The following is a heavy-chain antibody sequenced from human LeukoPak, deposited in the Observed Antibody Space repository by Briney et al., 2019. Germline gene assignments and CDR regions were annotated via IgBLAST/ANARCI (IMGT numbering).Heavy chain of an antibody. CDR2: INSKADST. CDR3: ARVRVGVMARGNYLDY. V-gene: IGHV3-64*02. CDR1: GFPFSIYG. Sequence: GGSLRLSCAGSGFPFSIYGMNWVRQAPGQGLEFVSAINSKADSTYYADSVKGRFTISRDSSKNTLYLQLGSLRAEDMAVYYCARVRVGVMARGNYLDYWGQGTLVTVSS. D-gene: IGHD3-16*01. J-gene: IGHJ4*02.